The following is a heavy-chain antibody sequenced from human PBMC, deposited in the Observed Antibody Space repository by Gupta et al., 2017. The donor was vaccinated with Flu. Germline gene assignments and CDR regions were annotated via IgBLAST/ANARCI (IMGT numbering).Heavy chain of an antibody. CDR3: ARHASGITGTTSPYFGMDV. J-gene: IGHJ6*02. Sequence: GWIRQPPGKGLEWIGSIYYSGSAYFNPSLKSRVTISVDTSKNQFSLKLNSVTAADTALYYCARHASGITGTTSPYFGMDVWGQGTTVTVSS. V-gene: IGHV4-39*01. D-gene: IGHD1-7*01. CDR2: IYYSGSA.